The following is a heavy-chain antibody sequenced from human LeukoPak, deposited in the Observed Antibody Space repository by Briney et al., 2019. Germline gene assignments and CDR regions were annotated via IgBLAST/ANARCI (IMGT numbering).Heavy chain of an antibody. J-gene: IGHJ3*02. CDR1: GYTFTSYG. D-gene: IGHD6-19*01. CDR3: ARVYSGWLNDAFDI. Sequence: ASVKVSCKASGYTFTSYGISWVRQAPGQGLEWMGWISAYNGNTNYAQELQGRVTMTTDTSTSTAYMELRSLRSDDTAVYYCARVYSGWLNDAFDIWGQGTMVTVSS. V-gene: IGHV1-18*01. CDR2: ISAYNGNT.